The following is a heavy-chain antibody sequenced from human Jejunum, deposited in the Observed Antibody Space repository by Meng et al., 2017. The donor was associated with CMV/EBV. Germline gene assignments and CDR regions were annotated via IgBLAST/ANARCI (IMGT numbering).Heavy chain of an antibody. Sequence: QVQLVQSGGGLVEPGGHLRLSCASSGFIFSDYYMTWIREARGKGLEWVSYISPTGSDTNYADSVRGRFTIYRDNAKNSLFLQMSSLTAEDTAVYYCVKGHTMINPWGQGTLVTVSS. CDR2: ISPTGSDT. CDR3: VKGHTMINP. J-gene: IGHJ5*02. CDR1: GFIFSDYY. D-gene: IGHD3-16*01. V-gene: IGHV3-11*05.